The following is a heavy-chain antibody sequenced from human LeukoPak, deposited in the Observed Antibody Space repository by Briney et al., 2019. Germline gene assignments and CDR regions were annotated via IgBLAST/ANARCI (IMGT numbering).Heavy chain of an antibody. Sequence: PEGSLRLSCAASGFTFNTYTMNWVRQAPGKGLEWVAVIWYDGSNKYYADSVKGRFTISRDNSKNTLYLQMNSLRAEDTAVYYCARELRGDPAAFDIWGQGTMVTVSS. CDR2: IWYDGSNK. V-gene: IGHV3-33*08. D-gene: IGHD2-21*02. CDR3: ARELRGDPAAFDI. J-gene: IGHJ3*02. CDR1: GFTFNTYT.